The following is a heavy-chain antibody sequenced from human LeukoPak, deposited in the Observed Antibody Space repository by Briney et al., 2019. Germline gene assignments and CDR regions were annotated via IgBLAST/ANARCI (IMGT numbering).Heavy chain of an antibody. CDR2: TRNRANSYTT. CDR3: ARAGGSTVSHSDY. D-gene: IGHD4-17*01. V-gene: IGHV3-72*01. Sequence: GGSLRLSCAASGFTFSSYGMHWVRQAPGKGLEWVGRTRNRANSYTTDYAASVKGRFTISRDDLKSSLYLQMNSLRTEDTAVYYCARAGGSTVSHSDYWGQGTLVTVSS. CDR1: GFTFSSYG. J-gene: IGHJ4*02.